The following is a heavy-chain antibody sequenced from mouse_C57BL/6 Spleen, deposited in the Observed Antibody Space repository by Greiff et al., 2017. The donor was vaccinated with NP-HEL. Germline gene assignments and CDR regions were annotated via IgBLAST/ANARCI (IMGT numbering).Heavy chain of an antibody. CDR3: ARTHDGYNGDWFAY. V-gene: IGHV1-69*01. CDR1: GYTFTSYW. D-gene: IGHD2-3*01. Sequence: QVHVKQPGAELVMPGASVKLSCKASGYTFTSYWMHWVKQRPGQGLEWIGEIDPSDSYTNYNQQFKGKSTLTVDKSSSTAYMQLSSLTSEDSAVYYCARTHDGYNGDWFAYWGQGTLVTVSA. CDR2: IDPSDSYT. J-gene: IGHJ3*01.